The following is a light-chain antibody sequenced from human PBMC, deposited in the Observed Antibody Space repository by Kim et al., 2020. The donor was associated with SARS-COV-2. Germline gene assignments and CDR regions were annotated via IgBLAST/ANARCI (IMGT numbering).Light chain of an antibody. CDR2: EDN. CDR1: SGSIANNY. J-gene: IGLJ3*02. CDR3: QSFDGSNVLV. V-gene: IGLV6-57*01. Sequence: NFMLTQAHSVSESPGKTVTISCTRSSGSIANNYVQWYQQRPGSSPTTMIYEDNQRPSGVPDRFSGSVDSSSNSASLTISGLKTEDEADYYCQSFDGSNVLVFGGGTQLTVL.